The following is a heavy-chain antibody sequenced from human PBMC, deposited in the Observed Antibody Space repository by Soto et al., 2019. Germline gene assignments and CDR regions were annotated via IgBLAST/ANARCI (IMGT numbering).Heavy chain of an antibody. J-gene: IGHJ4*02. Sequence: ASVKVSCKASGDTFTTYDINWVRQATGHGLEWMGWINPNSGNIGYAQRFQGRVTMTRDTAIRTAYMEVSSLRSDDTAVYYCARGRASGSYYLLDYWGQGTLLTVYS. V-gene: IGHV1-8*01. D-gene: IGHD3-10*01. CDR3: ARGRASGSYYLLDY. CDR2: INPNSGNI. CDR1: GDTFTTYD.